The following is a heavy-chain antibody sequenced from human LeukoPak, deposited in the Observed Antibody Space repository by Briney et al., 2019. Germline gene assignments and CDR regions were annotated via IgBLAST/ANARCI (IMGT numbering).Heavy chain of an antibody. J-gene: IGHJ4*02. CDR3: AKDRDYDSSGYYPGEFDY. V-gene: IGHV3-43*02. CDR1: GFTFDGYA. CDR2: ISGDGGST. Sequence: GGSLRLSCAASGFTFDGYAMHWVRQAPGKGLEWVSLISGDGGSTYYADSVKGRFTISRDNSKNSLYLQMNSLRTEDTALYYCAKDRDYDSSGYYPGEFDYWGQGTLVTVSS. D-gene: IGHD3-22*01.